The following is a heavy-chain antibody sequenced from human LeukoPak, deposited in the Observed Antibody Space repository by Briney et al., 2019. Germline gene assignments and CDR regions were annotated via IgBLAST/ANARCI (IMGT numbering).Heavy chain of an antibody. Sequence: GGSLRLSCAASGFIFTDAYMTWVRQAPGKGLEWVGRIKSRVDGGTKEYAAPVKDRFSISRDDSRNVLYLQMNSLKTDDTAVYYCTTDAGYSSRWYNYWGQGTLVTVAS. CDR2: IKSRVDGGTK. CDR3: TTDAGYSSRWYNY. CDR1: GFIFTDAY. D-gene: IGHD6-13*01. J-gene: IGHJ4*02. V-gene: IGHV3-15*01.